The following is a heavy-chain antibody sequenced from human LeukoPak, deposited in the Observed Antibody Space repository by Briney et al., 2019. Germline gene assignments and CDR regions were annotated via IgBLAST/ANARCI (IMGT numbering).Heavy chain of an antibody. CDR2: IYYSGST. CDR1: GGSISSSSYY. V-gene: IGHV4-39*07. CDR3: ARDHYDFWSGYYSGWFDP. D-gene: IGHD3-3*01. Sequence: SETLSLTCTVSGGSISSSSYYWGWIRQPPGKGLEWIGSIYYSGSTYYNPSLKSRVTISVDTSKNQFSLQLNSVTPEDTAVYYCARDHYDFWSGYYSGWFDPWGQGTLVTVSS. J-gene: IGHJ5*02.